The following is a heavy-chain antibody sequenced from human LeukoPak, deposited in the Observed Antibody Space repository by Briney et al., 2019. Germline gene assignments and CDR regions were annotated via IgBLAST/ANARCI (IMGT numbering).Heavy chain of an antibody. CDR2: INTYNGNT. V-gene: IGHV1-18*01. D-gene: IGHD1-1*01. J-gene: IGHJ4*02. CDR1: GYTFANYG. Sequence: ASVKVSCKASGYTFANYGITWVRQAPGQGLEWMGWINTYNGNTNYAERLQGRVTMTTDTSTSTAYMELRGLRSDDTAVYYCARHGSNWVLGGFDYWGQGTLVTVSS. CDR3: ARHGSNWVLGGFDY.